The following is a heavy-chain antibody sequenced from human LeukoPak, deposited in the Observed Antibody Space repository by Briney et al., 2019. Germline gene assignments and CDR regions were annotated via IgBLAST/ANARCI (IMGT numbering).Heavy chain of an antibody. CDR2: INPDGSEK. CDR1: GFTFSPYW. CDR3: ARDSGWYRFDS. Sequence: GGSLRLSCAASGFTFSPYWMTWVRQAPGKGLEWVADINPDGSEKRYVDSVKGRFTISRDNAKNSLFLQMSSLRAEDTAVYYCARDSGWYRFDSWGQGTLVSVS. J-gene: IGHJ4*02. V-gene: IGHV3-7*03. D-gene: IGHD6-13*01.